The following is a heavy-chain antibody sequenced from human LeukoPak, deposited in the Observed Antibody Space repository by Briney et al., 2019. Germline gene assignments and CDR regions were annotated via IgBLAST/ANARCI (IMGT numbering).Heavy chain of an antibody. J-gene: IGHJ3*02. CDR1: GYTFTNYA. CDR3: ARERRSSSPGEQQLVRAFDI. V-gene: IGHV7-4-1*02. D-gene: IGHD6-13*01. CDR2: INTYTGNP. Sequence: ASVKVSCKASGYTFTNYAMNWVRQAPGQGLEWVGWINTYTGNPTYAQGFTGRFVFSLDTSVSTAYLQISSLKAEDTAMYYCARERRSSSPGEQQLVRAFDIWGQGTMVTVSS.